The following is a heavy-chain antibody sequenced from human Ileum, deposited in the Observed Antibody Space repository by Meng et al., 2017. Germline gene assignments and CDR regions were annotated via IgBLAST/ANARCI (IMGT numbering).Heavy chain of an antibody. CDR2: KRYDGSNK. V-gene: IGHV3-33*01. D-gene: IGHD3-22*01. CDR1: GFAFSSYG. CDR3: ARDSSGYYLVSYAFDI. J-gene: IGHJ3*02. Sequence: GGSLRPSCAPSGFAFSSYGMHWVRQAPGKGREWVAVKRYDGSNKYYADSVEGRFTISRDNSKNTLYLQMNSLRAEDTAVYYCARDSSGYYLVSYAFDIWGQGTMVTVSS.